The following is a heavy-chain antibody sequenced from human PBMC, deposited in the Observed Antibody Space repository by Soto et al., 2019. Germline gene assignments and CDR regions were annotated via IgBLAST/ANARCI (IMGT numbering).Heavy chain of an antibody. D-gene: IGHD3-10*01. CDR2: TYYRSKWFH. V-gene: IGHV6-1*01. J-gene: IGHJ3*01. CDR3: ARGNALDV. CDR1: GDSVSSDITS. Sequence: QGQLQQSGPGLVKPSQTLSLTCAISGDSVSSDITSWNWIRQSPSRGLEWLGRTYYRSKWFHDYAASVESRIPINPDTSKNQFSLELNSMTPEDTAVYYCARGNALDVWGQGTVVTVSS.